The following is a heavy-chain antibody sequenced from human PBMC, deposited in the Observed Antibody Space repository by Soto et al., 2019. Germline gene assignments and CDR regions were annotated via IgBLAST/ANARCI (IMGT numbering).Heavy chain of an antibody. CDR2: ISSSSSYI. J-gene: IGHJ6*02. V-gene: IGHV3-21*01. CDR3: ARWPSITIFGVVIPDYYYYGMDV. D-gene: IGHD3-3*01. Sequence: GGSLRLSCAASGFTFSSYSMNWVRQAPGKGLEWVSSISSSSSYIYYADSVKGRFTISRDNAKNSLYLQMNSLRAEDTAVYYWARWPSITIFGVVIPDYYYYGMDVWGQGTTVTVSS. CDR1: GFTFSSYS.